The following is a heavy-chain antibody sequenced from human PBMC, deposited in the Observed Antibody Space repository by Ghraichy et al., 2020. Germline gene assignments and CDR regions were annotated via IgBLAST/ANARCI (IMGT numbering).Heavy chain of an antibody. J-gene: IGHJ6*02. CDR1: GFTFSNYG. CDR3: MKAARRAAAGTSYYGMDV. Sequence: GGSLRLSCAASGFTFSNYGMHWVRQAPGNGLEWVAVIWYDGSNKYYADSVRGRFTISRDNSKNPRNVEMNRLRVDDTAVYYCMKAARRAAAGTSYYGMDVWCQGTTVIVS. V-gene: IGHV3-33*06. CDR2: IWYDGSNK. D-gene: IGHD6-13*01.